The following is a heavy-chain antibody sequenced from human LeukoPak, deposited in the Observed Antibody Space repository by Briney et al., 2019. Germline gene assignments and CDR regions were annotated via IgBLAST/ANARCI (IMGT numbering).Heavy chain of an antibody. J-gene: IGHJ4*02. D-gene: IGHD3-22*01. CDR2: IYSGGST. V-gene: IGHV3-53*01. Sequence: GGSLRLSCAASGFTVSSNYMSWVRQAPGKGLEWVSVIYSGGSTYYADSVKGRFTISRDSSKNTLYLQMNSLRAEDTAVYYCARYYYDSSGYWYYFDYWGQGTLVTVSS. CDR3: ARYYYDSSGYWYYFDY. CDR1: GFTVSSNY.